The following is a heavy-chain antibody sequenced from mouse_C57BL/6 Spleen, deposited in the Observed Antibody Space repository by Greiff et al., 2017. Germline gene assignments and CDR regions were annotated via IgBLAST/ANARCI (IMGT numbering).Heavy chain of an antibody. D-gene: IGHD1-1*01. CDR1: GYSFTGYY. CDR2: INPSTGGT. CDR3: ATYGSLDY. Sequence: EVKLQESGPELVKPGASVKISCKASGYSFTGYYMHWVKQSSEKSLEWIGEINPSTGGTSYNQKFKGKATLTVDKSSSTAYMQLKSLTSEDSAVYYCATYGSLDYWGQGTTLTVSS. J-gene: IGHJ2*01. V-gene: IGHV1-43*01.